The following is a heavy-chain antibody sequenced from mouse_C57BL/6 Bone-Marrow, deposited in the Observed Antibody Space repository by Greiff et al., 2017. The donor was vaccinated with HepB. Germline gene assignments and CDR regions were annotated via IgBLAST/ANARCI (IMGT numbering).Heavy chain of an antibody. CDR1: GFSLTSYG. CDR3: ARGWRLGY. CDR2: IWSGGST. J-gene: IGHJ2*01. Sequence: VQLQQSGPGLVQPSQSLSFTCTVSGFSLTSYGVHWVRQSPGKGLEWLGVIWSGGSTDYNAAFISRLSISKDNSKSQVFFKMNSLQADDTAIYYCARGWRLGYWGQGTTLTVSS. D-gene: IGHD1-1*02. V-gene: IGHV2-2*01.